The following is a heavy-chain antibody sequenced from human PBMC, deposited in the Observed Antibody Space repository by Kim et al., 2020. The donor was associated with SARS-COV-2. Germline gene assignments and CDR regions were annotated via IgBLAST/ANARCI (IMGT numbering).Heavy chain of an antibody. Sequence: GGSLRLSCTASGFTFSNYAMTWVRHVAGEGLQWISSISHTGASAHSADSLKGSFTISRDNSKSTVFLQMDRLAVEDTGIYYCAKNGRMGVIVSWGQGTLVTVSS. CDR2: ISHTGASA. V-gene: IGHV3-23*01. J-gene: IGHJ4*02. CDR1: GFTFSNYA. CDR3: AKNGRMGVIVS. D-gene: IGHD3-16*01.